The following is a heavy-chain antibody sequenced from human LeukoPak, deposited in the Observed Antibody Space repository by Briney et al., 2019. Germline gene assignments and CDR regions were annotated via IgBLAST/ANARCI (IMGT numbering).Heavy chain of an antibody. V-gene: IGHV4-4*07. CDR2: IYSSGST. J-gene: IGHJ4*02. CDR1: GGSISSYY. Sequence: PSETLSLTCTVSGGSISSYYWSWIRQPAGKGLEWIGRIYSSGSTNYNPSLKSRVSMSVDTSKNQFSLKVRSVTASDTAVYYCAREAGHGYAPVWGQGTLVTVSS. D-gene: IGHD2-2*03. CDR3: AREAGHGYAPV.